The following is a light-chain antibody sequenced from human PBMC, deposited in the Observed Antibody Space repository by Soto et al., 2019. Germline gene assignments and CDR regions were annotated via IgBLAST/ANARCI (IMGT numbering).Light chain of an antibody. CDR2: DAS. CDR1: QSVSSY. V-gene: IGKV3-11*01. J-gene: IGKJ4*01. CDR3: QQRKKWPLT. Sequence: EIVLTQSPATLSLSPVEIATLSCRATQSVSSYLAWYQQQPGQAPRLLIYDASNRATGIPARFSGSGSGTDFTLTISSLEPDDFAVYFCQQRKKWPLTFGGGNKVELQ.